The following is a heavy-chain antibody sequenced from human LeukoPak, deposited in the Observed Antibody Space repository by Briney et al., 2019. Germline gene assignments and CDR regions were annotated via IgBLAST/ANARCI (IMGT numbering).Heavy chain of an antibody. D-gene: IGHD3-10*02. V-gene: IGHV1-46*01. J-gene: IGHJ4*02. Sequence: ASVKVSCKASGYTFTSYYMHWVRQAPGQGLERMGIINPSGGSTSYAQKFQGRVTMTRDMSTSTVYMELSSLRSEDTAVYYCARASKFDYFDYWGQGTLVTVSS. CDR1: GYTFTSYY. CDR2: INPSGGST. CDR3: ARASKFDYFDY.